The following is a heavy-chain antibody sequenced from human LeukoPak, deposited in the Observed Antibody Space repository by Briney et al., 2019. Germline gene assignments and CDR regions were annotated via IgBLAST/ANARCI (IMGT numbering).Heavy chain of an antibody. CDR3: ARLTMVRGVVYGMDV. J-gene: IGHJ6*02. Sequence: SGGSLRLSCATSGFIFSTYDMNWVRQAPGKGLEWVSGIRDADGEKYYADSVKGRFTISRDISKNTLYLQMTSLRAGDTAVYYCARLTMVRGVVYGMDVWGQGTTVTVSS. D-gene: IGHD3-10*01. V-gene: IGHV3-23*01. CDR2: IRDADGEK. CDR1: GFIFSTYD.